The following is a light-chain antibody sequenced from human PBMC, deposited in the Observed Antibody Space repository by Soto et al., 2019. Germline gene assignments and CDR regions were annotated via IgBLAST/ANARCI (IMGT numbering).Light chain of an antibody. CDR3: SSFTSNRIYV. J-gene: IGLJ1*01. CDR2: GVT. Sequence: QSALTQPTSVSGCPGQSITXSCTGNHNDIGTYDYVSWYQQHPGRAPRLLIHGVTTRPSGISGRFSASKSGLTASLTISGLQPEDEADYYCSSFTSNRIYVFGPGTKVTVL. V-gene: IGLV2-14*03. CDR1: HNDIGTYDY.